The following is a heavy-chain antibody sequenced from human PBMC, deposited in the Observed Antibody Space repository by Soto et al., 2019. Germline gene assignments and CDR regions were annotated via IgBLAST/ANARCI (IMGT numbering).Heavy chain of an antibody. Sequence: PSETLSLTCTVSGGSISSYYWSWIRQPPGKGLEWIGYIYYSGSTNYNPSLKSRVTISVDTSKNQFSLKLSSVTAADTAVYYCARHVGVAAAGGPVYRGRAAEYFQHWGQGTLVTVSS. J-gene: IGHJ1*01. CDR1: GGSISSYY. V-gene: IGHV4-59*08. CDR2: IYYSGST. CDR3: ARHVGVAAAGGPVYRGRAAEYFQH. D-gene: IGHD6-13*01.